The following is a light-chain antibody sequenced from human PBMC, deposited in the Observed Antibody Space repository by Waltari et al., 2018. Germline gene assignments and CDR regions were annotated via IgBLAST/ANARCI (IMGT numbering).Light chain of an antibody. CDR2: EVN. V-gene: IGLV2-8*01. Sequence: SALTQPPPASGSPGQSVTISGAGTSNDVAGYNYVTWYQHYPGKVPKLLIYEVNKRPSGVPDRFSGSKSGNTASLTVSGLQAEDEATYYCTSYAGINNLVFGTGTKVTVL. J-gene: IGLJ1*01. CDR1: SNDVAGYNY. CDR3: TSYAGINNLV.